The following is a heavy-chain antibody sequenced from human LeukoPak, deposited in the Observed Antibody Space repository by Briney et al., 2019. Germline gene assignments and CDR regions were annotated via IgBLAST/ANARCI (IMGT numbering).Heavy chain of an antibody. V-gene: IGHV1-46*01. CDR3: ARGAGITMIVDAFDI. CDR2: INPSGGST. CDR1: GYTFTSYY. D-gene: IGHD3-22*01. Sequence: ASVNVSCKASGYTFTSYYMHWVRQAPGQGLEWMGIINPSGGSTSYAQKFQGRVTMTRDTSTSTVYMELSSLRSEDTAVYYCARGAGITMIVDAFDIWGQGTMVTVSS. J-gene: IGHJ3*02.